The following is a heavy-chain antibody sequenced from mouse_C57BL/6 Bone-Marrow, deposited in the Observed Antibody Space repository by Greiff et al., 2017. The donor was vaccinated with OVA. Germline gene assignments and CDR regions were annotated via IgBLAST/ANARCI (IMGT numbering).Heavy chain of an antibody. Sequence: QVQLQQSGAELVKPGASVKISCKASGYAFSSYWMNWVKQRPGKGLEWIGQIYPGDGDTNYNGKFKGKATLTADKSSSTAYMQLSRLTSEDSAVYFCARGNSIYYYAMDYWGQGTSVTVSS. CDR1: GYAFSSYW. CDR3: ARGNSIYYYAMDY. V-gene: IGHV1-80*01. J-gene: IGHJ4*01. D-gene: IGHD2-1*01. CDR2: IYPGDGDT.